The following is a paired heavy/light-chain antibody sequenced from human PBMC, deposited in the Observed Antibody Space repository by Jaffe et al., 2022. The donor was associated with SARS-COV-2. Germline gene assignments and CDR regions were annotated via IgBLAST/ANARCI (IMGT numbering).Light chain of an antibody. CDR2: AAS. J-gene: IGKJ5*01. CDR1: QSISNY. CDR3: QVTYTTPIT. V-gene: IGKV1-39*01. Sequence: DIQMTQSPSSLSASVGDRVTITCRASQSISNYLHWYQHKPGKAPKLLIYAASSLQSGVPSRFSGSGSGTDFTLTISSLQPEDFATYYCQVTYTTPITFGQGTRLEIK.
Heavy chain of an antibody. CDR1: GFIFGDYT. D-gene: IGHD5-18*01. V-gene: IGHV3-49*03. Sequence: EVQVVESGGGLVQPGRSLRLSCTGSGFIFGDYTISWFRQAPGKGLEWVGFIRSKSYGGTTEYAASVKGRFTISRDDSKSIAYLQVSSLKTEDTAIYYCTRATYIYGNNYYSYMDVWGKGTTVTVSS. J-gene: IGHJ6*03. CDR3: TRATYIYGNNYYSYMDV. CDR2: IRSKSYGGTT.